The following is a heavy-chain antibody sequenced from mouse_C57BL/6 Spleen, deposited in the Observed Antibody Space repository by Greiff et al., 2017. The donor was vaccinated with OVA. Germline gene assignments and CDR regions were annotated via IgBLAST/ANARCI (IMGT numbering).Heavy chain of an antibody. J-gene: IGHJ1*03. V-gene: IGHV1-26*01. CDR2: INPNNGGT. CDR3: ARGEWYFDV. CDR1: GYTFTDYY. Sequence: VQLKQSGPELVKPGASVKISCKASGYTFTDYYMNWVKQSHGKSLEWIGDINPNNGGTSYNQKFKGKATLTVDKSSSTAYMELRSLTSEDSAVYYCARGEWYFDVWGTGTTVTVSS.